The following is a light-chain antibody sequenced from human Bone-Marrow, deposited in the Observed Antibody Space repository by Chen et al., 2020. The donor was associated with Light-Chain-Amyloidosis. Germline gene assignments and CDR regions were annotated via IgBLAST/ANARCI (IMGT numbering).Light chain of an antibody. CDR1: SSNVGGDNH. Sequence: QSALTQPASVSGSPGPSITFSCTGTSSNVGGDNHVSWYQQHADKAPKLMIYEITNRPSWVPDRFSGSKSDNTASLTISGLQTEDEADYFCSSYTITNTLVFGSGTRVTVL. CDR3: SSYTITNTLV. J-gene: IGLJ1*01. CDR2: EIT. V-gene: IGLV2-14*01.